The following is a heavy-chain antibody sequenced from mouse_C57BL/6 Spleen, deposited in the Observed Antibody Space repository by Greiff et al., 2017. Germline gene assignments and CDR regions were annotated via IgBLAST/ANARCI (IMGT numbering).Heavy chain of an antibody. J-gene: IGHJ1*03. Sequence: QVQLQQPGAELVRPGSSVKLSCKASGYTFTSYWMDWVKQRPGQGLEWIGNIYPSDSETHYNQKFKDKATLTVDKSSSTAYMQLSSLTSEDSAVYYCAATVVATDFDVWGTGTTVTVSS. CDR2: IYPSDSET. CDR1: GYTFTSYW. CDR3: AATVVATDFDV. V-gene: IGHV1-61*01. D-gene: IGHD1-1*01.